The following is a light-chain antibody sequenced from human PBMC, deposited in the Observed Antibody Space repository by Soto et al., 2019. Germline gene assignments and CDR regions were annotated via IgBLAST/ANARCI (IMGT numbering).Light chain of an antibody. CDR3: CSYAGSSTFG. Sequence: QYALTQPASVSGSPGQSITISCTGTRSDVGSYNLVSWYQQQPGKAPKLMIYEGSKRPSGVSNRFSGSKSGNTASRTISGLQPEDEADYYCCSYAGSSTFGFGGGTKLTVL. CDR1: RSDVGSYNL. J-gene: IGLJ2*01. V-gene: IGLV2-23*03. CDR2: EGS.